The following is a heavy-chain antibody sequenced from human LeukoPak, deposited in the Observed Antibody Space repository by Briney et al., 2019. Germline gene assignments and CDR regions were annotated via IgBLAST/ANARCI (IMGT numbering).Heavy chain of an antibody. CDR1: GGSMNFYY. Sequence: PSETLSLTCTVSGGSMNFYYWSWIRQSPGKGLECIGYIYYSGSTYYNPSLKSRATISVDTSKNQFSLNLDPVTAADTAVYYCARRAGIGQAYFDYWGQGTLVTVSS. V-gene: IGHV4-59*08. CDR2: IYYSGST. CDR3: ARRAGIGQAYFDY. J-gene: IGHJ4*02.